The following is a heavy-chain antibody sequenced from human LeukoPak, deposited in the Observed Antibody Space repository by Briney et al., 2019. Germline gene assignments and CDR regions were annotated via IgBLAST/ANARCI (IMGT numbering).Heavy chain of an antibody. Sequence: PSETLSLTCSVSGGSISSYYWIWIRQHPGKGLEWIGYIYYTGSTNYNSSLKSRVTMSLATSKNQFSLRLNSVTAADTAVYFCARLRLSGGSFSVGWFDPWGQGIQVTVSS. D-gene: IGHD1-26*01. V-gene: IGHV4-59*12. CDR3: ARLRLSGGSFSVGWFDP. J-gene: IGHJ5*02. CDR2: IYYTGST. CDR1: GGSISSYY.